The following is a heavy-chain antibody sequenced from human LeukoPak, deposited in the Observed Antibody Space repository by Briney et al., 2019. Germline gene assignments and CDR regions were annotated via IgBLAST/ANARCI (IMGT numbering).Heavy chain of an antibody. D-gene: IGHD1-1*01. Sequence: SETLSLTCTVSGGSISSYYWSWIRQPAGKGLEWIWRIYTRGSTNYNPSPKSRVTISVDTSKNQFSLKLSSVTAADTAVYYFARVSTLPALDPWGQGTLVTVSS. CDR1: GGSISSYY. CDR3: ARVSTLPALDP. CDR2: IYTRGST. V-gene: IGHV4-4*07. J-gene: IGHJ5*02.